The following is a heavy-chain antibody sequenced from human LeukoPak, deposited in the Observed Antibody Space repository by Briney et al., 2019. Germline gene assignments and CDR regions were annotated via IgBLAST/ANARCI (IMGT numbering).Heavy chain of an antibody. CDR2: ISGSGGST. V-gene: IGHV3-23*01. Sequence: GGSLRLSCAASGFSFSSYAISWVPQAPGKGLEWVSAISGSGGSTYYADSVKGRFTISRDNSKNTLYLQMNSLIAEDTAVYYCAKRVYLDYWGQGTLVTVSS. CDR1: GFSFSSYA. J-gene: IGHJ4*02. CDR3: AKRVYLDY.